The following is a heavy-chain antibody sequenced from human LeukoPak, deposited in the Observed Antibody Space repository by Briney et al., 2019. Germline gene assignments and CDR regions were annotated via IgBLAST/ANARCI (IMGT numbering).Heavy chain of an antibody. CDR2: ISSSSSII. Sequence: AGGSLRLSCAASGFTFTSYSMNWVRQAPGKGLEWVSYISSSSSIIYYADSVKGRFTISRDNAKNSLYLQMNSLRAEDTALYYCAKDLEPHSITMIVVVGFDYWGQGTLVTVSS. CDR3: AKDLEPHSITMIVVVGFDY. D-gene: IGHD3-22*01. CDR1: GFTFTSYS. V-gene: IGHV3-48*04. J-gene: IGHJ4*02.